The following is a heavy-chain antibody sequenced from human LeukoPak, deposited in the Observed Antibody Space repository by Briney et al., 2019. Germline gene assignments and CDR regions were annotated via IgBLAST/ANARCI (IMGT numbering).Heavy chain of an antibody. CDR3: ARSSGYELYFDY. D-gene: IGHD5-12*01. CDR2: ISNSGSTI. V-gene: IGHV3-48*03. CDR1: GFIFSSYE. Sequence: GGSLRLSCAASGFIFSSYEMSWVRHVPGKGLEWISYISNSGSTIYYADSVKGRFTISRDNARNSLYLQMNSLRAEDTAVYYCARSSGYELYFDYWGQGTLVTVSS. J-gene: IGHJ4*02.